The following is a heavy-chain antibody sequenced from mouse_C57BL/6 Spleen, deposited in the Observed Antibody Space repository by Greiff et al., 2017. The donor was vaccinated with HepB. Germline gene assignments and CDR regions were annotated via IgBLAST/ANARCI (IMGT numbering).Heavy chain of an antibody. J-gene: IGHJ2*01. CDR2: INYDGSST. D-gene: IGHD3-1*01. CDR3: ARDRGGLFYFDY. CDR1: GFTFSDYY. Sequence: EVHLVESEGGLVQPGSSMKLSCTASGFTFSDYYMAWVRQVPEKGLEWVANINYDGSSTYYLDSLKSRFIISRDNAKNILYLQMSSLKSEDTATYYCARDRGGLFYFDYWGQGTTLTVSS. V-gene: IGHV5-16*01.